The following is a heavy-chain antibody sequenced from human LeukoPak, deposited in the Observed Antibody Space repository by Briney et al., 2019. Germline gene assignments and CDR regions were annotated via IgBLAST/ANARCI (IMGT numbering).Heavy chain of an antibody. D-gene: IGHD6-13*01. Sequence: SETLSLTCAVYGGSFSGYYWSWIRQPPGKGLEWIGEINHSGRTNYNPSLKSRVTISVDTSKNQFSLKLSSVTAADTAVYYCARAYSSSWTRFDYWGQGTLVTVSS. V-gene: IGHV4-34*01. CDR1: GGSFSGYY. J-gene: IGHJ4*02. CDR3: ARAYSSSWTRFDY. CDR2: INHSGRT.